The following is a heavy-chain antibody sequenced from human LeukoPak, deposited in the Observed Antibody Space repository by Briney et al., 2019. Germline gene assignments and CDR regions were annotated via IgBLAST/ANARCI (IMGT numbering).Heavy chain of an antibody. Sequence: GGSLRLSCVASGFTFSNYAMSWVRQAPGKGLEWVSAISGSGGSTNYADSVKGRFTISRDNSKNTLYLQLNSLRAEDTAVYYCAKKGAYSRSTSGGNVYGVDAWGQGTTVTVSS. CDR1: GFTFSNYA. CDR3: AKKGAYSRSTSGGNVYGVDA. V-gene: IGHV3-23*01. CDR2: ISGSGGST. D-gene: IGHD2-15*01. J-gene: IGHJ6*02.